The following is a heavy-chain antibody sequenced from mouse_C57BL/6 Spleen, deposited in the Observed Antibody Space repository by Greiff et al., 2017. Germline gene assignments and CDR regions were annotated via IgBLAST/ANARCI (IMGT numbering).Heavy chain of an antibody. J-gene: IGHJ3*01. V-gene: IGHV6-3*01. Sequence: EVLLVESGAGLVQPGGSMKLSCVASGFTFSNYWINWVRQSPEKGLEWVAQIRLKCDNYETHYAESVKGRFTITRDDSKSSVYLQMNNLRAEDTGIYYWTGGDYDEEFAYWGQGTLVTVSA. D-gene: IGHD2-4*01. CDR2: IRLKCDNYET. CDR1: GFTFSNYW. CDR3: TGGDYDEEFAY.